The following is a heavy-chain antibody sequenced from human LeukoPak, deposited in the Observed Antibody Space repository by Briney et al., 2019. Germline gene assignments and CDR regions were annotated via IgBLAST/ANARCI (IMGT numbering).Heavy chain of an antibody. J-gene: IGHJ4*02. CDR1: GGSISSYY. Sequence: PSETLSLTCTVSGGSISSYYWSWLRQPPGKGLEWIGYIYYSGSTNYNPSLKSRVTISVDTSTNQFSLKLSSVTAADTAVYYCARGYDYDSSGYYYWGQGTLVTVSS. V-gene: IGHV4-59*01. CDR2: IYYSGST. CDR3: ARGYDYDSSGYYY. D-gene: IGHD3-22*01.